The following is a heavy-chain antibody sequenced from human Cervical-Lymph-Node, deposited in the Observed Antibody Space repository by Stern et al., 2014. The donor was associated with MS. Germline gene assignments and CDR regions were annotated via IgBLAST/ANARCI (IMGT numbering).Heavy chain of an antibody. J-gene: IGHJ6*02. CDR3: ARPSRKHYYDSSGYYPSYYYYGMDV. V-gene: IGHV3-74*01. CDR1: GFAFSSYW. D-gene: IGHD3-22*01. Sequence: EVQLVESGGGLVQPGGSLRLSCAASGFAFSSYWMHWVRQAPGKGLVWVSRINTDGSSTTYADSVKGRFTISRDNVKNTLYLQMNSLRAEDTAVYYCARPSRKHYYDSSGYYPSYYYYGMDVWGQGTTVTVSS. CDR2: INTDGSST.